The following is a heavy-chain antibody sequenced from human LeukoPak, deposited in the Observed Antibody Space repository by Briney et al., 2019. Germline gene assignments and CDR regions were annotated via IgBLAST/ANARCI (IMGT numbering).Heavy chain of an antibody. D-gene: IGHD6-13*01. V-gene: IGHV3-48*04. CDR1: GFTFSNYW. CDR2: ISSSGSTI. CDR3: ARVSAASEDYYYYYMDV. Sequence: GGSLRLSCAASGFTFSNYWMSWVRQAPGKGLEWVSYISSSGSTIYYADSVKGRFTISRDNAKNSLYQQMNSLRAEDTAVYYCARVSAASEDYYYYYMDVWGKGTTVTVSS. J-gene: IGHJ6*03.